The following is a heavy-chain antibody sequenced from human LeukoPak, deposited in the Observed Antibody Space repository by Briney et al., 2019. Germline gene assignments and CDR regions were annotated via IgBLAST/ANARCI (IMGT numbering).Heavy chain of an antibody. Sequence: GTSVMFSSTATGFTSTSSAMRWVRRARGQRLEWIGWIVVGSGTTNYAQKFQERVTFTRDMSTSTAYMELSSLRSEDTAVYYCAAWSLDSSGYSDCWGQGTLVTVSS. CDR1: GFTSTSSA. V-gene: IGHV1-58*02. CDR3: AAWSLDSSGYSDC. J-gene: IGHJ4*02. CDR2: IVVGSGTT. D-gene: IGHD3-22*01.